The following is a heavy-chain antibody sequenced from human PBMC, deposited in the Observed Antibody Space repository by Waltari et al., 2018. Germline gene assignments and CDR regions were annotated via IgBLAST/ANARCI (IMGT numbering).Heavy chain of an antibody. CDR2: VDPEDGET. D-gene: IGHD5-12*01. CDR1: GSTFTDYY. CDR3: ATRPKDGYNLGWHAFDI. V-gene: IGHV1-69-2*01. Sequence: EVQLVQSGAEVKKPGATVKISCKVSGSTFTDYYMPWVNQAPDKGLEWMGLVDPEDGETIYAEKFQGRVTITADTSTDTAYMELSSLRSEDTAVYYCATRPKDGYNLGWHAFDIWGQGTMVTVSS. J-gene: IGHJ3*02.